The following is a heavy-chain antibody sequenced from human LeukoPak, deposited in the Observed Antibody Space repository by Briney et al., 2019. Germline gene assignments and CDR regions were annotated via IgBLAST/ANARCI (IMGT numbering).Heavy chain of an antibody. CDR2: INPNSGGT. CDR3: ARQDLTPRTFDY. Sequence: GASVKVSCKASGYTFTSYYMHWVRQAPGQGLEWMGWINPNSGGTNYAQKFQGRATMTRDTSISTAYMELSRLRSDDTAVYYCARQDLTPRTFDYWGQGTLVTVSS. V-gene: IGHV1-2*02. CDR1: GYTFTSYY. J-gene: IGHJ4*02.